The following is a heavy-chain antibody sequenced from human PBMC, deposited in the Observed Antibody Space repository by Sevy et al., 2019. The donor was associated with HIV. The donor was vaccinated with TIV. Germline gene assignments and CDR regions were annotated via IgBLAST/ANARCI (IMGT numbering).Heavy chain of an antibody. V-gene: IGHV3-21*01. J-gene: IGHJ6*03. CDR1: GFTFSSYS. D-gene: IGHD6-19*01. CDR3: ARVPGVAGRNYYYYMDV. Sequence: GGSLRLSCAASGFTFSSYSMNWVRQAPGKGLEWVSSISSSSSYIYYADSVKGRFTISRDNAKNSLYLQMNSLRAEDTAVYYCARVPGVAGRNYYYYMDVWGKGTTVTVSS. CDR2: ISSSSSYI.